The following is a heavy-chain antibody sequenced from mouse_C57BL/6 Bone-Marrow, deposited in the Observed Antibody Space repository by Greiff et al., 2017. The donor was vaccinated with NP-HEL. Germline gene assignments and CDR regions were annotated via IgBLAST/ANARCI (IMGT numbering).Heavy chain of an antibody. J-gene: IGHJ3*01. V-gene: IGHV10-1*01. CDR1: GFSFNTYA. CDR2: IRSKSNNYAT. Sequence: EVQLVESGGGLVQPKGSLKLSCAASGFSFNTYAMNWVRQAPGKGLEWVARIRSKSNNYATYYADSVKDRFTISRDDSESMLYLQMNNLKTEDTAMYYCVRHSSFYGYGGFAYWGQGTLVTVSA. CDR3: VRHSSFYGYGGFAY. D-gene: IGHD2-9*01.